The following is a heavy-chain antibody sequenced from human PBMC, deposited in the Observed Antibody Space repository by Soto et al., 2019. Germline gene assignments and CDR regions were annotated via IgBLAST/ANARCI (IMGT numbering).Heavy chain of an antibody. CDR3: ARGSDSSGYYSYFDS. CDR1: GYTLPSYL. Sequence: SVNVTCKPTGYTLPSYLSSWVLQAPGQGLEWMGWISPYNGNTNYARKLRGRVTMTTDTSTSTAYMEMRSLRSDDTAVYYCARGSDSSGYYSYFDSWGEGTLVTVSS. J-gene: IGHJ4*02. CDR2: ISPYNGNT. D-gene: IGHD3-22*01. V-gene: IGHV1-18*01.